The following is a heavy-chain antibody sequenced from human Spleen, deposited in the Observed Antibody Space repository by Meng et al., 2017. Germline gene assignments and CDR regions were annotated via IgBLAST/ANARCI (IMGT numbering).Heavy chain of an antibody. CDR2: INPKSGDT. Sequence: LEQSGAEVKQPGALVKLSYKPSGYPFAAFWIHWVRRAPGQGLEWMGRINPKSGDTHYEQRFQGRVTMTGDTSISTAYMELSGLRSDDTAMYYCARDEDISAAGKLFGDYWGQGTLVTVSS. D-gene: IGHD6-13*01. V-gene: IGHV1-2*06. CDR1: GYPFAAFW. CDR3: ARDEDISAAGKLFGDY. J-gene: IGHJ4*02.